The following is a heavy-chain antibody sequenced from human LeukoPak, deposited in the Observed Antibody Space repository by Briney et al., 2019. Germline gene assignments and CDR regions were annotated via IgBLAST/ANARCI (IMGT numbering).Heavy chain of an antibody. V-gene: IGHV4-34*01. CDR2: INHSGST. Sequence: PPETLSLTCAVYGGSFSGYYWSWIRQPPGKGLEWIGEINHSGSTNYNPSLKSRVTISVDTSKNQFSLKLSSVTAADTAVYYCARRTMVRGPLWYFDLWGRGTLVTVSS. J-gene: IGHJ2*01. CDR3: ARRTMVRGPLWYFDL. CDR1: GGSFSGYY. D-gene: IGHD3-10*01.